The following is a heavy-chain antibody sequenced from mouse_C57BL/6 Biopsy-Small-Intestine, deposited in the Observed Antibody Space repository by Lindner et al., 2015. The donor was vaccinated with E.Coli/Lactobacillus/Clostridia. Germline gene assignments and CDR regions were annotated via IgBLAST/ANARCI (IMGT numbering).Heavy chain of an antibody. Sequence: VQLQESGGGLVQPKGSLKLSCAASGFSFNTYAMNWVRQAPGKGLEWVARIRSKSNNYATYYADSVKDRFTISRDDSESMLYLRMNNLKTEDTAMYYCVRFTLEGWYFDVWGTGTTVTVSS. CDR2: IRSKSNNYAT. CDR1: GFSFNTYA. J-gene: IGHJ1*03. D-gene: IGHD1-1*02. V-gene: IGHV10-1*01. CDR3: VRFTLEGWYFDV.